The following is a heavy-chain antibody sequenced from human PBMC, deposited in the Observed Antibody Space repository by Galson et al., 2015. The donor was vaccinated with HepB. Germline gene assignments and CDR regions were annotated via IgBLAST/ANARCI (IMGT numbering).Heavy chain of an antibody. J-gene: IGHJ4*02. CDR2: IWYDGSNK. Sequence: SLRLSCAASGFTFSSYGMHWVRQAPGKGLEWVAVIWYDGSNKYYADSVKGRFTISRDNSKNTLYLQMNSPRAEDTAVYYCARDGRPMVRGLTSIDYWGQGTLVTVSS. CDR1: GFTFSSYG. D-gene: IGHD3-10*01. V-gene: IGHV3-33*08. CDR3: ARDGRPMVRGLTSIDY.